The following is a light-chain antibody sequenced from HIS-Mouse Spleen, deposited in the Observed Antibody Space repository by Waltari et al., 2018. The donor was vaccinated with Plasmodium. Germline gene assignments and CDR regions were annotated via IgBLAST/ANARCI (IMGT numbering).Light chain of an antibody. V-gene: IGKV3-15*01. CDR3: QQYNNWPRGT. CDR2: GAS. CDR1: HSVSSN. Sequence: EIVMTQSPPTLSVSPGERATLSCRASHSVSSNLAWYQQKPGQAPRLLIYGASTRATGIPARFSGSGSGTEFTLTISSMQSEDFAVYYCQQYNNWPRGTFGQGTKVEIK. J-gene: IGKJ1*01.